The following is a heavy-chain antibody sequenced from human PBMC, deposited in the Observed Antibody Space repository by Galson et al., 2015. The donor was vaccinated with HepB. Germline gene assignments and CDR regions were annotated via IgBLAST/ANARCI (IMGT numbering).Heavy chain of an antibody. D-gene: IGHD3-3*01. V-gene: IGHV1-8*01. Sequence: SVKVSCKASGYTFTSYDINWVRQATGQGLEWMGWMNPNSGNTGYAQKFQGRVTMTRNTSISTAYMELSSLRSEDTAVYYCARGFLVDFWSGYYQEAAFDIWGQGTMVTVSS. CDR3: ARGFLVDFWSGYYQEAAFDI. CDR2: MNPNSGNT. CDR1: GYTFTSYD. J-gene: IGHJ3*02.